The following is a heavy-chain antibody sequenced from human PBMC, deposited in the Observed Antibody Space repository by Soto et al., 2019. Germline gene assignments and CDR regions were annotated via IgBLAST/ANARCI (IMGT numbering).Heavy chain of an antibody. J-gene: IGHJ4*02. D-gene: IGHD6-19*01. V-gene: IGHV3-21*01. CDR2: ISSTSNNI. CDR1: GFTFSSYT. CDR3: ARADRSGWTYPGY. Sequence: EVQLVESGGGLVKPGGSLRLSCAASGFTFSSYTMHWVRQAPGKGLERVSSISSTSNNIYYVDSVKGRFTISRDNAKNSLYLQINSLRAEDTAVYYCARADRSGWTYPGYWGQGTLVTVSS.